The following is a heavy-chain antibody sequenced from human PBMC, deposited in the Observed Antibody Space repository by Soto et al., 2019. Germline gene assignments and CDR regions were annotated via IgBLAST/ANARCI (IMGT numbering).Heavy chain of an antibody. CDR2: IYYSGST. CDR1: GGSISSSSYY. V-gene: IGHV4-39*01. D-gene: IGHD4-17*01. J-gene: IGHJ3*02. Sequence: PSETLSLTCTVSGGSISSSSYYWGWIRQPPGKGLERIGSIYYSGSTYYNPSLKSRVTISVDTSKNQFSLKLSSVTAADTAVYYCARGTTVTSAFDIWGQGTMVTVSS. CDR3: ARGTTVTSAFDI.